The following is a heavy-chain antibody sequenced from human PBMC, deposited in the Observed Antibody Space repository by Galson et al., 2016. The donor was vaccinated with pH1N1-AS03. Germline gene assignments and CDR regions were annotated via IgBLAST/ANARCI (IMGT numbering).Heavy chain of an antibody. Sequence: KVSCKASGYTFSAYYMHWVRQAPGQGLEWMGIIDPSGGPTTYAPKFQGRITITTDTSTSTVYMELVSLRSEDTAVYYCARRYYFDYWGQGTLVTVSS. CDR2: IDPSGGPT. V-gene: IGHV1-46*01. D-gene: IGHD3-16*02. CDR3: ARRYYFDY. CDR1: GYTFSAYY. J-gene: IGHJ4*02.